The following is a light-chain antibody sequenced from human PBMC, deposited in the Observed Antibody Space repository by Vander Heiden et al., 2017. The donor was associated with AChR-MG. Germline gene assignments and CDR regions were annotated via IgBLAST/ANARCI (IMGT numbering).Light chain of an antibody. CDR1: SSNIGNNY. CDR2: DDY. Sequence: QSVFTQPPSVSAAPGQKVTISCSGSSSNIGNNYVSWYQQLPGTAPKLLIYDDYKRPSGISDRFSGSKSGTSATLGITGLQTGDEADYYCGTWDSSLSGVIFGAGTKLTVL. CDR3: GTWDSSLSGVI. J-gene: IGLJ2*01. V-gene: IGLV1-51*01.